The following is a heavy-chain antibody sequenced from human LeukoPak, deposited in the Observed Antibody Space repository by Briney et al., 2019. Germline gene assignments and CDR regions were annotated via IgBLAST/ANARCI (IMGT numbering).Heavy chain of an antibody. Sequence: SETLSLTCAVYGGSFSGYYWGWIRQPPGKGLEWIGEINHSGSTNYNPSLKSRVTISVGTSKNQFSLKLSSVTAADTAVYYCARGPLSGWFDPWGQGTLVTVSS. CDR2: INHSGST. V-gene: IGHV4-34*01. CDR3: ARGPLSGWFDP. D-gene: IGHD3-16*01. J-gene: IGHJ5*02. CDR1: GGSFSGYY.